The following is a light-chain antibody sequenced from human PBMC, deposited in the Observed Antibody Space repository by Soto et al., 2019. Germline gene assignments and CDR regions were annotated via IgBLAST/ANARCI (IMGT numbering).Light chain of an antibody. J-gene: IGLJ1*01. Sequence: QSALTQPASVSGSPGQSITISCTGTSSDVGGYNYVSWYQQHPGTAPKLMLYEVSNRPSGVSNRFSGSKSGNTASLTISGLQAEDEADYYCSSYTSSSDYVFGTGTKVTVL. V-gene: IGLV2-14*01. CDR2: EVS. CDR3: SSYTSSSDYV. CDR1: SSDVGGYNY.